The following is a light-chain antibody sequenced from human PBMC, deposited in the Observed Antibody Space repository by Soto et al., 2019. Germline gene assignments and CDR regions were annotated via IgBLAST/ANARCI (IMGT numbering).Light chain of an antibody. J-gene: IGKJ1*01. CDR1: QSISSW. CDR2: DAS. CDR3: QQYNSYSRT. V-gene: IGKV1-5*01. Sequence: DIQMTQSPSTLSASVGDRVTITCRAGQSISSWLAWYQQKPGKAPKLLIYDASSLESGVPSRFSGSGSGTEFTLTISSLQPDDFATYYCQQYNSYSRTFVQGTKV.